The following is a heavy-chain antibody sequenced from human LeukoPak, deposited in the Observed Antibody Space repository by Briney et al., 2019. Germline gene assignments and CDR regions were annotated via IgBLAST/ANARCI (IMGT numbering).Heavy chain of an antibody. D-gene: IGHD6-19*01. CDR2: VNPTGGST. CDR3: ACSSGWYYMDV. CDR1: AYTFTSYY. J-gene: IGHJ6*03. V-gene: IGHV1-46*01. Sequence: ASVKVSCKASAYTFTSYYIHWVRQAPGQGLEWMGIVNPTGGSTSYAQKFQGRVTMTRDTSTSTVYMELNSLRSEDTAVYYCACSSGWYYMDVWGKGTTVTISS.